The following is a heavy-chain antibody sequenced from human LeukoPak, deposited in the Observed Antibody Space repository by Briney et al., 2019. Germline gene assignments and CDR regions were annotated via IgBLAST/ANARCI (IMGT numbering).Heavy chain of an antibody. J-gene: IGHJ4*02. CDR3: AREVESWFGDLLSYFDS. CDR2: VYHHGNT. D-gene: IGHD3-10*01. V-gene: IGHV4-38-2*02. CDR1: GYSISTGYS. Sequence: SETLSLTCSVSGYSISTGYSWGWIRQPPGRGLEWIGTVYHHGNTYFNPSLMSRVTISLDTSKNQFSLRLTSVTAADTAKYYCAREVESWFGDLLSYFDSWGQGIQVIVSS.